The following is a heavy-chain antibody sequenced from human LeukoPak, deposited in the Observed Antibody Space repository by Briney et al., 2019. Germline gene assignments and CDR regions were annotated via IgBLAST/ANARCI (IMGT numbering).Heavy chain of an antibody. V-gene: IGHV3-30*01. J-gene: IGHJ4*02. D-gene: IGHD2-15*01. CDR1: GFTFSSYA. CDR2: ISYDGSNK. Sequence: PGRSLRLSCAASGFTFSSYAMHRVRQAPGKGLEWVAVISYDGSNKYYADSVKGRFTISRDNSKNTLYLQMNSLRAEDTAVYYCARGADIVVVVAAISLWGQGTLVTVSS. CDR3: ARGADIVVVVAAISL.